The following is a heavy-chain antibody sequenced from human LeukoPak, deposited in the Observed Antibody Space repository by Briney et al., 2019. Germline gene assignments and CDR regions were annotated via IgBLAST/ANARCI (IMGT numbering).Heavy chain of an antibody. V-gene: IGHV3-74*01. CDR2: INSDGSST. Sequence: PGGSLRLSCAASGFTFSRYYMHWVRQAPGKGLVWVSRINSDGSSTTYADSVKGRFTISRDNANDTLYLQMNSLKDEDTAVYYCTRVFVGDEYSSSGYWGQGTLVTVSS. J-gene: IGHJ4*02. D-gene: IGHD6-13*01. CDR1: GFTFSRYY. CDR3: TRVFVGDEYSSSGY.